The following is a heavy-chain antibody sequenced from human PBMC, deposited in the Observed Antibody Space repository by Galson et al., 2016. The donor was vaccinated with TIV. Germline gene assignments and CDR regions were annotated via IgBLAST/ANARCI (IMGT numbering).Heavy chain of an antibody. Sequence: SVKVSCKVSGYTLSEIAMHWVRQAPGEGLEWVGGFDPEAGRTIYAQKFHGRVTVTEGTATDTAYMELNNLRSDDTAVYYFATVAWFPGLSLDSWGQGTLVIVSS. CDR1: GYTLSEIA. CDR2: FDPEAGRT. V-gene: IGHV1-24*01. CDR3: ATVAWFPGLSLDS. J-gene: IGHJ4*02. D-gene: IGHD3-22*01.